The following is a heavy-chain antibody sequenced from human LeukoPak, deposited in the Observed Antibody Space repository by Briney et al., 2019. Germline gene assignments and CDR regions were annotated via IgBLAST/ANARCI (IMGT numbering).Heavy chain of an antibody. D-gene: IGHD2-2*01. CDR2: IYYSGST. CDR1: GGSISSSSYY. V-gene: IGHV4-39*01. CDR3: ARHFSQVPAATFDY. J-gene: IGHJ4*02. Sequence: SETLSLTCTVSGGSISSSSYYWGWIRQPPGKGLEWIGSIYYSGSTYYNPSLKSRVTISVDTSKNQFSLKLSSVTAADTAVYYCARHFSQVPAATFDYWGQGTLVTVSS.